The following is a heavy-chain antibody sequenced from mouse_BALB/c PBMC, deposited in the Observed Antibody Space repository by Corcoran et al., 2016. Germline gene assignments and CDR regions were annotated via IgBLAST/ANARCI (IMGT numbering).Heavy chain of an antibody. CDR1: GYTFTNYG. CDR3: ARFYYDYSDFDY. V-gene: IGHV9-3-1*01. D-gene: IGHD2-4*01. CDR2: INTYTGEP. Sequence: QIQLVQSGPELKKTGETVKISCKASGYTFTNYGMNWVKQAPGKGLKWMGWINTYTGEPTYADDFKGRFAFSLETAASTAYLQINNLQNEDTATYFCARFYYDYSDFDYWGQGTTLTVSS. J-gene: IGHJ2*01.